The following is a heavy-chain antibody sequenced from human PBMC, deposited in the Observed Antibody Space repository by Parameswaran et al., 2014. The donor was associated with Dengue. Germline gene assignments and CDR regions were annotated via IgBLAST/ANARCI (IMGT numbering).Heavy chain of an antibody. V-gene: IGHV1-18*01. J-gene: IGHJ4*02. CDR3: ARTRGARLWFGELGYFDY. Sequence: WVRQAPGQGLEWMGWISAYNGNTNYAQKLQGRVTMTTDTSTSTAYMELRSLRSDDTAVYYCARTRGARLWFGELGYFDYWGQGTLVTVSS. D-gene: IGHD3-10*01. CDR2: ISAYNGNT.